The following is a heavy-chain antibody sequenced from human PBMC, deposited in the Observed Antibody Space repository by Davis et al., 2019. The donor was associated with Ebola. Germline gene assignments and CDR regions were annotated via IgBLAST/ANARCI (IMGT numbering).Heavy chain of an antibody. D-gene: IGHD1-26*01. J-gene: IGHJ4*02. CDR2: DYHTGST. CDR3: ARGGIVGDALDY. Sequence: SETLSLTCTVSGDSILTYYWSWIRQPPGKGLEWIGYDYHTGSTNYKPSLKSRVTMSVDTSKNQFSLRLNSVTAADTAVYYCARGGIVGDALDYWGQGTLVTVSS. CDR1: GDSILTYY. V-gene: IGHV4-59*01.